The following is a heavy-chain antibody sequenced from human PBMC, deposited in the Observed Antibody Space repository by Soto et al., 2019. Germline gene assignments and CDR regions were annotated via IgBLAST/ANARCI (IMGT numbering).Heavy chain of an antibody. CDR3: ARDGYDGSGSPYPAY. Sequence: LSLTCSVSGGSMSEYFWSWIRQSPERGLEWIGYVYYLGSTDYNPSLKSRVTISVDTSKRQFSLRLSSVTAADAAIYYCARDGYDGSGSPYPAYWGPGIQVTVSS. J-gene: IGHJ4*02. CDR1: GGSMSEYF. D-gene: IGHD3-10*01. CDR2: VYYLGST. V-gene: IGHV4-59*01.